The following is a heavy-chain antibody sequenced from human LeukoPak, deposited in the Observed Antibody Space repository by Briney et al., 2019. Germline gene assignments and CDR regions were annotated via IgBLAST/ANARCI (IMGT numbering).Heavy chain of an antibody. D-gene: IGHD2-15*01. CDR2: ISGSGDIT. CDR1: GFTFSNTN. CDR3: AKRYCSGASCSLFDY. Sequence: GGSLRLSCAASGFTFSNTNMNWVRQSPGKGLEWVSTISGSGDITYYADSVKGRFTISRDNSKNTLYLQMNSLSPEDTAIYYCAKRYCSGASCSLFDYWGQGTLLTVSS. J-gene: IGHJ4*02. V-gene: IGHV3-23*01.